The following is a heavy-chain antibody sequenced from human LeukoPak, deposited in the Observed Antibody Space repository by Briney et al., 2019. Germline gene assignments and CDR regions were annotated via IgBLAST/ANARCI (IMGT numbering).Heavy chain of an antibody. V-gene: IGHV1-69*01. Sequence: SVKVSCKASGGTFSSYAISWVRQAPGQGLEWMGGIIPIFGTANYAQKFQGRVTITADESTSTAYMELSSLRSEDTAVYYCARDCSSSSCFDYWGQGTLVTVSS. J-gene: IGHJ4*02. CDR2: IIPIFGTA. CDR1: GGTFSSYA. D-gene: IGHD2-2*01. CDR3: ARDCSSSSCFDY.